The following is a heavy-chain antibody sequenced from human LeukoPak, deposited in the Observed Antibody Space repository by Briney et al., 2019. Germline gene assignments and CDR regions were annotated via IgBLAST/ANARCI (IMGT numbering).Heavy chain of an antibody. CDR2: ISGIGGST. Sequence: SGGSLRLSCAASGFTFSSYGMSGVRQAPGKGLEWVSAISGIGGSTYYADSVKGRFTISRDNSKNTLYLQMNSLRAEDTAVYYCAKDFSQWDLNENWFDPWGQGTLVTVSS. CDR1: GFTFSSYG. J-gene: IGHJ5*02. D-gene: IGHD1-26*01. V-gene: IGHV3-23*01. CDR3: AKDFSQWDLNENWFDP.